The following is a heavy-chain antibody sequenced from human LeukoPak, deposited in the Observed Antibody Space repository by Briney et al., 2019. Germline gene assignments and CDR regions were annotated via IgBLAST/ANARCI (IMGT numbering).Heavy chain of an antibody. CDR3: ARAGVVRGVISPFDY. Sequence: SETLSLTCTVSGGSISSSSYYWGWIRQPPGKGLEWIGSIYYSGSTNYNPSLKSRVTISVDKSKNQFSLKLSSVTAADTAVYYCARAGVVRGVISPFDYWGQGTLVTVSS. CDR1: GGSISSSSYY. J-gene: IGHJ4*02. D-gene: IGHD3-10*01. CDR2: IYYSGST. V-gene: IGHV4-39*07.